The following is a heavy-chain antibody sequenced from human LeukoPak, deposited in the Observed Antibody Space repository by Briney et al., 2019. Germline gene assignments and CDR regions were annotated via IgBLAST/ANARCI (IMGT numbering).Heavy chain of an antibody. CDR2: ISSSSSYI. J-gene: IGHJ4*02. V-gene: IGHV3-21*01. CDR1: GLTFSSYS. D-gene: IGHD1-26*01. Sequence: PGGSLRLSCAASGLTFSSYSMNWVRQAPGRGLEWVSSISSSSSYIYYADSVKGRFTISRDNAKNSLYLQMNSLRAEDTAVYYCARASYSGSYTRGYDFDYWGQGTLVTVSS. CDR3: ARASYSGSYTRGYDFDY.